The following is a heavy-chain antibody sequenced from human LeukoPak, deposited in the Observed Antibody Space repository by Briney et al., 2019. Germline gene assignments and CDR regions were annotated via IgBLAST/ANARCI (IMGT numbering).Heavy chain of an antibody. J-gene: IGHJ3*02. CDR3: ARYKSGSFSDVFDI. V-gene: IGHV3-21*01. Sequence: GGSLRLSCAASGFSLYSYAMNWVRQAPGEGLEWVSSTSTSSSYIYYADSVKGRFTISRDNAKNSLYLQMNSLRAEDTAVYYCARYKSGSFSDVFDIWGQGTMVTVSS. D-gene: IGHD1-26*01. CDR2: TSTSSSYI. CDR1: GFSLYSYA.